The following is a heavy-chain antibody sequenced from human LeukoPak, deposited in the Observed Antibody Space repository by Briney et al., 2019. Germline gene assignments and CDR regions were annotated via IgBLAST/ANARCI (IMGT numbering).Heavy chain of an antibody. Sequence: PGGSLRLSCAASGFTFSNYWMNWVRQAPGKGLEWVANIKQDGGEVYYVGSVKGRFTISRDSDKNSLHLQMNSLRAEDTAVYYCARGGSRFCSSCYSDAFDIWGQGTMVTVSS. CDR3: ARGGSRFCSSCYSDAFDI. V-gene: IGHV3-7*01. J-gene: IGHJ3*02. D-gene: IGHD2-15*01. CDR1: GFTFSNYW. CDR2: IKQDGGEV.